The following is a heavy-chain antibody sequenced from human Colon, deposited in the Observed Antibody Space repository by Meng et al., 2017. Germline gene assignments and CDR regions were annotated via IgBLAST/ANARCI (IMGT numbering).Heavy chain of an antibody. CDR1: GYTFTNNG. V-gene: IGHV1-18*01. J-gene: IGHJ4*02. CDR2: ISAYNGDT. CDR3: ARDSAIVGAKYYFDD. Sequence: ASVKVSCKASGYTFTNNGISWVRQAPGQGLEWMGWISAYNGDTHYAQNLQGRVTMTTDTYTNTAYMELRSLRSDDTAVYYCARDSAIVGAKYYFDDWGQGTLVTVSS. D-gene: IGHD1-26*01.